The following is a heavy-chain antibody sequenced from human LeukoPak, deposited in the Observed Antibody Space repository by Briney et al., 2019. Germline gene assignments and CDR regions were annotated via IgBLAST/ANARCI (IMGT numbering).Heavy chain of an antibody. CDR3: ARNDYYGSGSYLGWFDP. J-gene: IGHJ5*02. D-gene: IGHD3-10*01. CDR1: GGSISSGDYY. CDR2: IYYSGST. Sequence: TSQTLSLTCTVSGGSISSGDYYWSWIRQPPGKGLEWIGYIYYSGSTYYNPSLKSRVTISVDTSKNQFSLKLSSVTAADTAVYYCARNDYYGSGSYLGWFDPWGQGTLVTVSS. V-gene: IGHV4-30-4*01.